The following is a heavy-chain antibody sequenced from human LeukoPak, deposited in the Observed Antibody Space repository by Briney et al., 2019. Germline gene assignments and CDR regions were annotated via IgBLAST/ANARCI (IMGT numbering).Heavy chain of an antibody. CDR2: IKSKTDGGTT. CDR3: TTAPYIVVVPAVSPGYYYYYMDV. V-gene: IGHV3-15*01. D-gene: IGHD2-2*01. CDR1: GFTFSNAW. Sequence: PGGSLRLSCAASGFTFSNAWMSWVRQAPGKGLEWVGRIKSKTDGGTTDYAAPVKGRFTISRDDSKNTLYLQMNSLKTEDTAVYYCTTAPYIVVVPAVSPGYYYYYMDVWGKGTTVTVSS. J-gene: IGHJ6*03.